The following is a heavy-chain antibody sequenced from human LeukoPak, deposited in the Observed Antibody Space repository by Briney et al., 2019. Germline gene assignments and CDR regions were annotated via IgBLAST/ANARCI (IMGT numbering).Heavy chain of an antibody. Sequence: GGSLRLSCAASGFTFSDYYMSWIRQAPGKGLEWVSYISSSGSTIYYADSVKGRFTISRGNAKNSLYLQMNSLRAEDTAVYYCARDDPSYSSGWGPFDYWGQGTLVTVSS. CDR3: ARDDPSYSSGWGPFDY. CDR2: ISSSGSTI. CDR1: GFTFSDYY. J-gene: IGHJ4*02. V-gene: IGHV3-11*01. D-gene: IGHD6-19*01.